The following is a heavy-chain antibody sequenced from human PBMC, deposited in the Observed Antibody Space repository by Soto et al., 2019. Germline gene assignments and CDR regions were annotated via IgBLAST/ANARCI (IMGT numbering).Heavy chain of an antibody. V-gene: IGHV4-4*02. Sequence: SETLSLTCAVSGGSISTNNWWSWIRQPPGKGLEWIGEIYHSGTTTYNPSLESRVTLSVDKSKNHISLKLSSVTAEDTALYYCAKDLGSDWFHYNWFDPWGQGTLVTVSS. CDR2: IYHSGTT. J-gene: IGHJ5*02. CDR3: AKDLGSDWFHYNWFDP. CDR1: GGSISTNNW. D-gene: IGHD3-9*01.